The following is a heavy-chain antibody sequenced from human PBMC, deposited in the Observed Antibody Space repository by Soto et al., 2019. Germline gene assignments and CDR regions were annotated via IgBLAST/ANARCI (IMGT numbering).Heavy chain of an antibody. Sequence: SVQVSCKASGGTFRSYAISWVRQAPGQGLEWMGGIIPIFGTANYAQKFQGRVTTTADESTSTAYMELSGLRSEDTAVYYCARSSIAARYYNHYVMDVWGQRTTVTVSS. V-gene: IGHV1-69*13. D-gene: IGHD6-6*01. CDR2: IIPIFGTA. CDR1: GGTFRSYA. J-gene: IGHJ6*02. CDR3: ARSSIAARYYNHYVMDV.